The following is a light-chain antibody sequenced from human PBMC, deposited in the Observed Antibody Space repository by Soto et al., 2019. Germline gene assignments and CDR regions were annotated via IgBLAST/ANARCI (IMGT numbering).Light chain of an antibody. V-gene: IGKV1-39*01. CDR1: QYIADF. CDR3: QQTYGSPQT. Sequence: DIQVTQSPSSLSASVGDRVTITCRTSQYIADFLNWYQQKSGKAPKLLIPAASLLQTGVPSRFSGGGSGTDFTLTSSSLQPEDFATYYCQQTYGSPQTFGQGTKVEIK. J-gene: IGKJ1*01. CDR2: AAS.